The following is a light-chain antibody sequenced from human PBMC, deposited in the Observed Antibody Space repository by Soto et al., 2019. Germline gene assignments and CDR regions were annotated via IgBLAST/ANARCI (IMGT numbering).Light chain of an antibody. J-gene: IGKJ3*01. Sequence: DIQMAQSPSSLSASVGDTITITCRASRNINTYLNWYQQKPGKAPQLLIFGASSLQSGVPSRFSGSGSRTDFTLTSNSLQPEEFATDCCQQPSAAPFTFGPGTKVDI. CDR3: QQPSAAPFT. V-gene: IGKV1-39*01. CDR2: GAS. CDR1: RNINTY.